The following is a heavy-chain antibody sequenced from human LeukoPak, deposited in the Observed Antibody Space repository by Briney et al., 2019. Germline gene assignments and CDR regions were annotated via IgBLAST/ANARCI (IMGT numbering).Heavy chain of an antibody. CDR2: INTNTENR. V-gene: IGHV7-4-1*02. D-gene: IGHD2-2*01. J-gene: IGHJ4*02. CDR1: GYTFTNYG. Sequence: GSPRVSCKASGYTFTNYGMNWVRQAPGQGLEWMGWINTNTENRTYAQGLAGRLVFSFDTSVSTAHLQISSLRAEDTALYYCARDKYQLPYEIDYWGQGTLVTVSS. CDR3: ARDKYQLPYEIDY.